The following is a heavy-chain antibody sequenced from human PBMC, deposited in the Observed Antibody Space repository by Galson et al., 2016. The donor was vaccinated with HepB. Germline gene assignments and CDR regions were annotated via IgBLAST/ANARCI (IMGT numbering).Heavy chain of an antibody. V-gene: IGHV3-30*01. CDR2: XXNNXXXK. D-gene: IGHD4-23*01. J-gene: IGHJ4*02. CDR3: KRSLYDGNSGXCAY. CDR1: GFTFSTXX. Sequence: SLRLSCAASGFTFSTXXMHXXXQAXXXGLXXLAXXXNNXXXKXXXDSXXGRFTISSDNSENTLFLQXXSVRTEDTAVCYCKRSLYDGNSGXCAYWGQQTLXTXSS.